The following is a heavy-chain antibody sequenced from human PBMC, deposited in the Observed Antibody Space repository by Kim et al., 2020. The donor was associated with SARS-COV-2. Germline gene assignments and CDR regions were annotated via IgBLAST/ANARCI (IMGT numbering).Heavy chain of an antibody. D-gene: IGHD1-26*01. CDR3: ARDYFINCFDP. Sequence: GGSRRLSCAASGLIVSGNYMSWVRQAPGKGLEWVSVIYSDGSTSYIDSVKGRFTISRDNSKNTLYLQMKRLRAEDTAVNYCARDYFINCFDPWGQGTLVT. CDR2: IYSDGST. CDR1: GLIVSGNY. V-gene: IGHV3-66*01. J-gene: IGHJ5*02.